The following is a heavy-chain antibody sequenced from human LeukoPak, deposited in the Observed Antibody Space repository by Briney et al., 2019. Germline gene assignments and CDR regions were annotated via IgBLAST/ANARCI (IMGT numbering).Heavy chain of an antibody. J-gene: IGHJ4*02. Sequence: PGGSLRLSCAASGFIFKKYWMNWVRQVPGKGLECLANIKEDGSETYYADSVKGRFTISRDNPKNLLFLQINSLRVEDTAVYYCAETHGVPWGQGTLVTVSS. D-gene: IGHD2-8*01. V-gene: IGHV3-7*03. CDR1: GFIFKKYW. CDR2: IKEDGSET. CDR3: AETHGVP.